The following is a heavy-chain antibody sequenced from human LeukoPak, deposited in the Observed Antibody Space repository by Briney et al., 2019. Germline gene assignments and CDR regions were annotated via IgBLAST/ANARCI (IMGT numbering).Heavy chain of an antibody. CDR3: ARARSDIVVVPAGIYGMDV. Sequence: GGSLRLSCAASGFTFDNYAMHWVRQAPGKGLEWVAVISYDGSNKYYADSVKGRFTISRDNSKNTLYLQMNSLRSEDTAVYYCARARSDIVVVPAGIYGMDVWGQGTTVTVSS. J-gene: IGHJ6*02. CDR1: GFTFDNYA. CDR2: ISYDGSNK. D-gene: IGHD2-2*01. V-gene: IGHV3-30-3*01.